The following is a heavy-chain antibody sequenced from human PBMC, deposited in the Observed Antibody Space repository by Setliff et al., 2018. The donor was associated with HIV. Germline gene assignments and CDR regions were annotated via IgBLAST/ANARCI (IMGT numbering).Heavy chain of an antibody. CDR1: GGFISSGTYY. D-gene: IGHD3-10*01. CDR2: IYTSGST. Sequence: PSETLSLTCTVSGGFISSGTYYWSWIRQPAGKGLEWIGRIYTSGSTNYSPSLKSRVTISVDTSKNQFSLKLSSVTAADTAVYYCASSPGSMVRARGEAFDIWGQGTMVTVSS. V-gene: IGHV4-61*02. CDR3: ASSPGSMVRARGEAFDI. J-gene: IGHJ3*02.